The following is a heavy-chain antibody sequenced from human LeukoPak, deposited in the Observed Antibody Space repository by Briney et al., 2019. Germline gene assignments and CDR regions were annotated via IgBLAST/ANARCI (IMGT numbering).Heavy chain of an antibody. J-gene: IGHJ4*02. CDR1: GYSFSNYW. CDR2: IYPGDYET. D-gene: IGHD2-21*02. Sequence: GESLKISGEGAGYSFSNYWSGWVRQMPGKVLEWMWIIYPGDYETSYSPSFQGLVTISVDKSISTAYLQWTSLKASDTAMYYCVIPPGSCGNDCYFDHWGQGTLVTASS. V-gene: IGHV5-51*01. CDR3: VIPPGSCGNDCYFDH.